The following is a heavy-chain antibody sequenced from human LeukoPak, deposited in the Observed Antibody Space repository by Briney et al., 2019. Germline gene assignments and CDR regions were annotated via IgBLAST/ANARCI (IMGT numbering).Heavy chain of an antibody. J-gene: IGHJ6*02. CDR2: IYGGGKT. Sequence: PGGSLRLSCAASGFTVSSNYMNWVRQAPGKGLEWVSVIYGGGKTYYADSVKGRFTLSRDDFKNMLFLQMNSLRVEDTAVYYCARDQATMIRNGFDVWGQGTAVTVSS. CDR1: GFTVSSNY. CDR3: ARDQATMIRNGFDV. D-gene: IGHD3-10*01. V-gene: IGHV3-53*01.